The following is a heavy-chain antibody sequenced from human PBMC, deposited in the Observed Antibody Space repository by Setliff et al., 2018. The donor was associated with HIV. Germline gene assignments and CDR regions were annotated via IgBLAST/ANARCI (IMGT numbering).Heavy chain of an antibody. V-gene: IGHV3-23*01. CDR1: GFSFSTID. Sequence: GGSLRLSCAASGFSFSTIDMNWVRQSPEKGREWVSAVSPGGDTTYYPDSVKGRFTVSRDDSRNMLFLQMNNLGVEDTAIYYCATPTSGYYPRPFDLWGQGTMVTVSS. D-gene: IGHD3-22*01. CDR2: VSPGGDTT. J-gene: IGHJ4*02. CDR3: ATPTSGYYPRPFDL.